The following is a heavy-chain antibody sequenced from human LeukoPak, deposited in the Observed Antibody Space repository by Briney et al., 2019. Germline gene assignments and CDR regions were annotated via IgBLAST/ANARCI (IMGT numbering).Heavy chain of an antibody. J-gene: IGHJ6*02. CDR2: ISGSGGST. D-gene: IGHD6-13*01. Sequence: AISGSGGSTYYADSVKGRFTTSRDNSKNTLYLQMNSLRAEDTAVYYCAKDPEQGSSWHYYYYYYGMDVWGQGTTVTVSS. V-gene: IGHV3-23*01. CDR3: AKDPEQGSSWHYYYYYYGMDV.